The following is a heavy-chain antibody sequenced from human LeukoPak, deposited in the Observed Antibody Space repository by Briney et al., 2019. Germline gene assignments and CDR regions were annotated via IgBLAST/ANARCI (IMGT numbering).Heavy chain of an antibody. D-gene: IGHD6-19*01. V-gene: IGHV3-21*01. J-gene: IGHJ4*02. CDR1: GFTFSTYD. CDR2: ITSTSNYI. Sequence: GGSLRLSCSASGFTFSTYDMNWVRQAPGKGLEWVSSITSTSNYIYYADSVKGRFTISRDNSKNTLYLQMNSLRDEDTAVYYCARAVRGSGWHWVDYWGQGTLVTVSS. CDR3: ARAVRGSGWHWVDY.